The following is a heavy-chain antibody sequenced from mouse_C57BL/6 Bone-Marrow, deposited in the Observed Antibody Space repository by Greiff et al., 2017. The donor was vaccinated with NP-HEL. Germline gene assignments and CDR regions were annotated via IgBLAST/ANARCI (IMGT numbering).Heavy chain of an antibody. CDR2: IWGVGST. J-gene: IGHJ3*01. CDR1: GFSLTSYG. CDR3: ASGTSRTGTPFAY. D-gene: IGHD4-1*01. Sequence: VQLVESGPGLVAPSQSLSITCTVSGFSLTSYGVDWVRQSPGKGLEWLGVIWGVGSTNYNSALKSRLSISKDNSKSQVFLKMNSLQTDDTAMYYCASGTSRTGTPFAYWGQGTLVTVSA. V-gene: IGHV2-6*01.